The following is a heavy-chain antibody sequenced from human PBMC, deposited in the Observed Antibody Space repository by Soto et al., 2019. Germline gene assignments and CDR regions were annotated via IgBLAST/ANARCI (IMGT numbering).Heavy chain of an antibody. D-gene: IGHD3-10*01. J-gene: IGHJ5*02. CDR2: INPSGGST. CDR1: GYTFTSYY. V-gene: IGHV1-46*03. Sequence: GASVKVSCEASGYTFTSYYMHWVRQAPGQGLEWMGIINPSGGSTSYAQKFQGRVAMTRDTSTSTVYMELSSLRSEDTAVYYCARGGYYYGSGSYYNPTSRFNWFDPWGQGTLVTVS. CDR3: ARGGYYYGSGSYYNPTSRFNWFDP.